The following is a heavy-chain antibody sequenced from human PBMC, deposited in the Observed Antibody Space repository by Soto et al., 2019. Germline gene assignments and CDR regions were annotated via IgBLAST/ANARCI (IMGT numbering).Heavy chain of an antibody. J-gene: IGHJ2*01. CDR3: ARDVTPITGDVFPDWYFDL. CDR1: GYTFTSYY. Sequence: SVKVSCKASGYTFTSYYMHWVRQAPGQGLEWMGIINPSGGSTSYAQKFQGRVTMTRDTSTSTVYMELSSLRSEDTAVYYCARDVTPITGDVFPDWYFDLWGRGTLVTVSS. V-gene: IGHV1-46*01. CDR2: INPSGGST. D-gene: IGHD7-27*01.